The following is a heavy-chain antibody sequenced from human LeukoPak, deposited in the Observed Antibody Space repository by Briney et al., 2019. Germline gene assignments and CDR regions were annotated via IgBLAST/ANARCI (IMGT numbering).Heavy chain of an antibody. Sequence: SVKVSCKASGGTFSSYAISWVRQAPGQGLEWMGGIIPIFGTANYAQKFQGRVTITADDSTSTAYMELSSLRSEDTAVYYCARGSIGGNYYDSSGYYYYFDYWGQGTLVTVSS. CDR3: ARGSIGGNYYDSSGYYYYFDY. V-gene: IGHV1-69*13. J-gene: IGHJ4*02. CDR1: GGTFSSYA. CDR2: IIPIFGTA. D-gene: IGHD3-22*01.